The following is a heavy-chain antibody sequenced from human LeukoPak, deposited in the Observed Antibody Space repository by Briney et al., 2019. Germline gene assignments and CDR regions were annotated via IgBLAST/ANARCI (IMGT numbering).Heavy chain of an antibody. D-gene: IGHD1/OR15-1a*01. CDR1: GFTFSNGW. V-gene: IGHV4-34*01. J-gene: IGHJ5*02. CDR3: ARNKHRNWFDP. Sequence: GSLRLSCTTSGFTFSNGWMSWIRQPPGKGLEWIGEINHSGSTNYNPSLKGRVTISVDTSKNQFSLKLSSVTAADTAVYYCARNKHRNWFDPWGQGTLVTVSS. CDR2: INHSGST.